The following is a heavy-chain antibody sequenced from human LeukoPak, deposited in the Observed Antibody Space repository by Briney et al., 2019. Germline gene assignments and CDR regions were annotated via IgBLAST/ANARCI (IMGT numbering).Heavy chain of an antibody. CDR2: IYYSGST. D-gene: IGHD6-13*01. CDR1: GGSISSSSYY. J-gene: IGHJ4*02. CDR3: ARCPSSSWYSESSVY. V-gene: IGHV4-39*01. Sequence: SETLSLTCTVSGGSISSSSYYWGWIRQPPGKGLEWIGSIYYSGSTYYNPSLKSRVTISVDTSKNQFSLKLSSVTAADTAVYYCARCPSSSWYSESSVYWGQGTLVTVSS.